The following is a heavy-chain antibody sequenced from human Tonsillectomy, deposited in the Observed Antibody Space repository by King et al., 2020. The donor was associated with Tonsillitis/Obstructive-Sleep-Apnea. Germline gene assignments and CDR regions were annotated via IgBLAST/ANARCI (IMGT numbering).Heavy chain of an antibody. Sequence: QLVQTGGGLVQPGGSLRLSCAASGFTFSCYWMHWVRQAPGKGLVWVSLINSDGSSTSYAHSGKGRFTLSRDSAKNTLYLQMNSLRAEDTAVYYCAREGYSSSSPIDYWGQGTLVTVSS. D-gene: IGHD6-6*01. J-gene: IGHJ4*02. V-gene: IGHV3-74*01. CDR3: AREGYSSSSPIDY. CDR2: INSDGSST. CDR1: GFTFSCYW.